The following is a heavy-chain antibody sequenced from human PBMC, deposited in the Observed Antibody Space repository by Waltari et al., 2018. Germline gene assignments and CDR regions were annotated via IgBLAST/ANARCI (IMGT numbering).Heavy chain of an antibody. V-gene: IGHV3-7*01. CDR2: IKQDGSEK. J-gene: IGHJ4*02. CDR1: GMPLGSYW. CDR3: VTGLTTVTAKNYFDH. D-gene: IGHD4-17*01. Sequence: EVQLVESGGGSVQPGGSLRLPGAACGMPLGSYWMNWVRQAPGKGLEWVANIKQDGSEKNYVDSVEGRFSISRDNAQNSLYLQMNSLRAEDTAIYYCVTGLTTVTAKNYFDHWGQGALVTVSS.